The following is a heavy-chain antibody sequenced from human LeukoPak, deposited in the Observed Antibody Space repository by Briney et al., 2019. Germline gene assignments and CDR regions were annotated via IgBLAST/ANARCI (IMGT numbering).Heavy chain of an antibody. CDR1: GYTFTTYG. CDR2: ISPYNGNT. D-gene: IGHD2-8*01. V-gene: IGHV1-18*01. J-gene: IGHJ4*02. CDR3: TRTVLDFTNGVCYDY. Sequence: ASVKVSCKTSGYTFTTYGISWVRQAPGQGLEWMGWISPYNGNTNYAQKLQGRVTVTTDTSTSTAYMELRSLRSDDTAVYYCTRTVLDFTNGVCYDYWGQGTLVTVSS.